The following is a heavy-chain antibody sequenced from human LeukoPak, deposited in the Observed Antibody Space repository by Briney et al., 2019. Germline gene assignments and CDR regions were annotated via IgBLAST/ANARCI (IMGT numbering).Heavy chain of an antibody. CDR1: GFTFSDYY. CDR3: ARGGRYYDSSGYLDY. J-gene: IGHJ4*02. D-gene: IGHD3-22*01. V-gene: IGHV3-53*01. Sequence: GGSLRLSCAASGFTFSDYYMNWVRQAPGKGLEWVSVIYSGGGTYYADSVKGRFTTSRDNSKNTLYLQMNSLRAEDTAVYYCARGGRYYDSSGYLDYWGQGTLVTVSS. CDR2: IYSGGGT.